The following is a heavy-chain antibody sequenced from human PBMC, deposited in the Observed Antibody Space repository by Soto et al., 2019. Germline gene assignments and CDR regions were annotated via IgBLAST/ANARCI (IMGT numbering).Heavy chain of an antibody. CDR1: GFSLSTGGVG. CDR2: ICWDDDK. J-gene: IGHJ4*02. D-gene: IGHD1-7*01. Sequence: QITLKESGPTLVKPTQTLTLTCTFSGFSLSTGGVGVGWIRQPPGKALEWLGFICWDDDKRYSPSLKSRLTITKDTSKNQVVLTITNMDPVDTATYYCAHRSASQLELRNWGQGTLVTVSS. V-gene: IGHV2-5*02. CDR3: AHRSASQLELRN.